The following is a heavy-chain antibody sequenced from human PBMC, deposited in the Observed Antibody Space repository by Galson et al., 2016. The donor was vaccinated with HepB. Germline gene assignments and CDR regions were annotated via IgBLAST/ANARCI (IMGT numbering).Heavy chain of an antibody. CDR3: AKGNPMVGTTTPLGYFDS. Sequence: SETLSLTCTVSGDSVSSGVYYWNWFRQPPGKGLEWIGNIFYTRKTNYNPSLKSRITMSVDTSKNQFSLKVNSVTTADTARYYCAKGNPMVGTTTPLGYFDSWGQGTLVTVSS. D-gene: IGHD1-1*01. CDR1: GDSVSSGVYY. V-gene: IGHV4-61*08. CDR2: IFYTRKT. J-gene: IGHJ4*03.